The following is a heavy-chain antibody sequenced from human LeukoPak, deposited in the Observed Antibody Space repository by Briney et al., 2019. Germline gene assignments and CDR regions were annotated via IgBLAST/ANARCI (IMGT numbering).Heavy chain of an antibody. D-gene: IGHD1-26*01. CDR2: ISSSSSTI. V-gene: IGHV3-48*04. CDR3: ARAGVGANFDY. J-gene: IGHJ4*02. Sequence: WVRQAPGKGLEWVSYISSSSSTIYYADSVKGRFTISRDNAKNSLYLQMNSLRAEDTAVYYCARAGVGANFDYWGQGTLVTVSS.